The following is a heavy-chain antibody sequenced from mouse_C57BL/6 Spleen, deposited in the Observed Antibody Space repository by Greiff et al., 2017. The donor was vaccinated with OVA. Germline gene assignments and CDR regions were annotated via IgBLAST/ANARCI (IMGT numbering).Heavy chain of an antibody. Sequence: QVQLKESGPGILQPSQTLSLTCSFSGFSLSTFGMGVGWIRQPSGKGLEWLAHICWDDDKYYNPALKNRLTISQETSQNQVFLKIANVDTADTATYYGAREWELGRYFDVWGTGTTVTVSS. CDR3: AREWELGRYFDV. CDR1: GFSLSTFGMG. V-gene: IGHV8-8*01. D-gene: IGHD4-1*01. CDR2: ICWDDDK. J-gene: IGHJ1*03.